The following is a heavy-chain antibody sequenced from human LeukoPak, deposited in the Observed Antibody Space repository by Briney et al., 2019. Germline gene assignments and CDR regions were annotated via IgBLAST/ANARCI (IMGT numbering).Heavy chain of an antibody. CDR3: ARDPRFLLSGGI. Sequence: GGSLTLLCAVCGFTLSDYYMRGLRRAPGKGGEGGSYIRSSGSPIYYADSVKGRFTISRDNAKNSLYLQMNSLRAEDTAVYYCARDPRFLLSGGIWGQGTLVTVSS. D-gene: IGHD3-16*01. CDR1: GFTLSDYY. CDR2: IRSSGSPI. V-gene: IGHV3-11*04. J-gene: IGHJ4*02.